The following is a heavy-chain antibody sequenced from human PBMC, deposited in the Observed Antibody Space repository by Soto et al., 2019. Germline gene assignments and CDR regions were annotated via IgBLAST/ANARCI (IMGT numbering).Heavy chain of an antibody. V-gene: IGHV1-2*04. J-gene: IGHJ6*02. D-gene: IGHD3-22*01. CDR1: GYTFTGCY. CDR3: ARSAGDSSGYYCSYGMDV. CDR2: INPNSGGT. Sequence: ASVKVSCKASGYTFTGCYMHWVRQAPGQGLEWMGWINPNSGGTNYAQKFQGWVTMTRDTSISTAYMELSRLRSDDTAVYYCARSAGDSSGYYCSYGMDVWGQGTTVTVSS.